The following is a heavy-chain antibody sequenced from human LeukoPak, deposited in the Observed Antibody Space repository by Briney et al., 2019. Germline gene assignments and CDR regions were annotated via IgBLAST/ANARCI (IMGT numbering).Heavy chain of an antibody. CDR1: GYTFTTYY. CDR2: INPDSGST. Sequence: VASVKVSCKSSGYTFTTYYIHWVRQAPGQGLEWMGIINPDSGSTSYAPKFQGRVTMTRDTSTSTVYMELSSLRSDDTAVYYCARSYSSGSLPYWGQGTLVTVSS. J-gene: IGHJ4*02. CDR3: ARSYSSGSLPY. V-gene: IGHV1-46*01. D-gene: IGHD6-19*01.